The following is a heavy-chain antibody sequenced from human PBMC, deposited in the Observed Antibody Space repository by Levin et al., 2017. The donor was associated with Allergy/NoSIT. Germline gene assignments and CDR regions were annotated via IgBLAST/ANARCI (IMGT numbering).Heavy chain of an antibody. V-gene: IGHV3-30*04. J-gene: IGHJ6*02. CDR1: GFAFSSYA. CDR3: AKAVVPVYFYGMHV. CDR2: ISYDGSNK. Sequence: GGSLRLSCAASGFAFSSYAMYWVRQAPGKDLEWVAVISYDGSNKYYADSVKGRFTISRDNSKNTLYLQMDSLRAEDTAVYSCAKAVVPVYFYGMHVWGQGTTVIVSS.